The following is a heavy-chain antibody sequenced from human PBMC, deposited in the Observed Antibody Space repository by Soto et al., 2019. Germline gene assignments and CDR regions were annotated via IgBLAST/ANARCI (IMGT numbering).Heavy chain of an antibody. V-gene: IGHV1-69*08. CDR2: IIPIPGIL. CDR1: GGTFSSYS. CDR3: ARDPQRIGYDSYYFHGMDV. Sequence: QVQLVQSGAEVKKPGSSVKVSCKASGGTFSSYSINWVRQAPGQGLEWMGRIIPIPGILKYAQKFQGRVTITAAKSTSTVYMELSSLRSDDTAVYYCARDPQRIGYDSYYFHGMDVWGQGTTVTVSS. J-gene: IGHJ6*02. D-gene: IGHD5-12*01.